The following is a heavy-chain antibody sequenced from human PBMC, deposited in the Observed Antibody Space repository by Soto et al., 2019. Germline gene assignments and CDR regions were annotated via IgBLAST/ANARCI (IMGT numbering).Heavy chain of an antibody. CDR2: INHSGST. J-gene: IGHJ6*03. D-gene: IGHD3-3*01. CDR1: GGSFIGYY. V-gene: IGHV4-34*01. Sequence: LEILSLTCAVYGGSFIGYYWSWIRQPPGKGLEWIGEINHSGSTNYNPSLKSRVTISVDTSKNQFSLKLSSVTAADTAVYYCARGSGVLRFLEWSKYYYYYYMDVWGKGTTVTVSS. CDR3: ARGSGVLRFLEWSKYYYYYYMDV.